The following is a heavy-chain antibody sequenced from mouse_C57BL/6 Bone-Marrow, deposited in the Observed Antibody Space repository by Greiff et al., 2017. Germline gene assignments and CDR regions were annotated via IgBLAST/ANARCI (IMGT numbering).Heavy chain of an antibody. J-gene: IGHJ2*01. V-gene: IGHV14-4*01. CDR1: GFNIKDDY. CDR2: IDPENGDT. CDR3: TTIMTTGY. D-gene: IGHD1-2*01. Sequence: VQLQQSGAELVRPGASVKLSCTASGFNIKDDYMHWVKQRPEQGLEWIGWIDPENGDTEYASKFQGKATITADTSSNTAYLQLSSLTSEDTAVYYCTTIMTTGYWGQGTTLTVSS.